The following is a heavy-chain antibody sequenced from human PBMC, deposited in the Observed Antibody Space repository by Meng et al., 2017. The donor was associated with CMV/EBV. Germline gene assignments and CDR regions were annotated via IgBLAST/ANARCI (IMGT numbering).Heavy chain of an antibody. V-gene: IGHV4-39*01. CDR2: IYYSGST. CDR3: ARHSSMRLSCWFDP. J-gene: IGHJ5*02. Sequence: CTVSGGSISSSSYYWGWIRQPPGKGLEWIGSIYYSGSTYYNPSLKSRVTISVDTSKNQFSLKLSSVTAADTAVYYCARHSSMRLSCWFDPWGQGTLVTVSS. D-gene: IGHD3-16*02. CDR1: GGSISSSSYY.